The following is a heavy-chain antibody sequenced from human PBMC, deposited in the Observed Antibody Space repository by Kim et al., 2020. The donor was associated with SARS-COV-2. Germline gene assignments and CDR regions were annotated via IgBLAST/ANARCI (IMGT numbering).Heavy chain of an antibody. CDR1: GFTFSSYA. CDR2: ISGSGGST. CDR3: ARGSYDYVWGSSGRWFDP. D-gene: IGHD3-16*01. Sequence: GGSLRLSCAASGFTFSSYAMSWVRQAPGKGLEWVSAISGSGGSTYYADSVKGRFTISRDNSKNTLYLQMNSLRAEDTAVYYCARGSYDYVWGSSGRWFDPWGQGTLVTVSS. J-gene: IGHJ5*02. V-gene: IGHV3-23*01.